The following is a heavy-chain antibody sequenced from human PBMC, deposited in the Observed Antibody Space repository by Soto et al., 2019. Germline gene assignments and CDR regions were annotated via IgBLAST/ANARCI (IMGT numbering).Heavy chain of an antibody. J-gene: IGHJ4*02. Sequence: EVQLVQSGAEVKKPGESLKISCKGSGYSFSSYWIGWVRQMPGKGLEWMGIIYLGDSETRYNPSFQGQVTISADRSIGAAYLQWSSLKASDTAMYYCARRFFNGATRSSCDYFDSWGQGTLVTVSS. CDR2: IYLGDSET. D-gene: IGHD2-15*01. CDR3: ARRFFNGATRSSCDYFDS. V-gene: IGHV5-51*01. CDR1: GYSFSSYW.